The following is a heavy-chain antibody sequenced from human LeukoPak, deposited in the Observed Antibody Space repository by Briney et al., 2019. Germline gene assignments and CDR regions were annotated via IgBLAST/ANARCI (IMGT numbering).Heavy chain of an antibody. CDR3: AREEVRVVAATRVNWFDP. Sequence: GGSLRLSCAASGFTFSSYDMHWVRQATGKGLEWVSAIGTAGDTYYPDSVKGRFTISRDNAKNSLYLQMNSLRAEDTAVYYCAREEVRVVAATRVNWFDPWGQGTLVTVSS. D-gene: IGHD2-15*01. CDR1: GFTFSSYD. CDR2: IGTAGDT. J-gene: IGHJ5*02. V-gene: IGHV3-13*01.